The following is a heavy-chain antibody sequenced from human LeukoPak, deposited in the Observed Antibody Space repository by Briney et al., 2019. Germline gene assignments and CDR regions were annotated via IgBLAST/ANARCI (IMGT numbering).Heavy chain of an antibody. CDR2: IYSDNT. D-gene: IGHD4/OR15-4a*01. J-gene: IGHJ4*02. CDR3: ARRAGAYSHPYDY. V-gene: IGHV3-53*01. Sequence: GGSLRLSCTVSGFTVSTNSKSWVRQAPGKGLEWVSFIYSDNTHYSDSVKGRFTISRDNSKNTLYLQMNSLRAEDTAVYYCARRAGAYSHPYDYWGQGTLVTVSS. CDR1: GFTVSTNS.